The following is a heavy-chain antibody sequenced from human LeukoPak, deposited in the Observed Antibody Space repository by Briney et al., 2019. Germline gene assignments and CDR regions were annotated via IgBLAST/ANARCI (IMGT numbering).Heavy chain of an antibody. CDR3: ARFKAAAGTHWFDP. CDR1: GYSISSGYY. Sequence: SETLSLTCTVSGYSISSGYYWGWIRQPPGKGLEWIGSIYHSGSTYYNPSLKSRVTISVDTSKNQFSLKLSSVTAADTAVYYCARFKAAAGTHWFDPWGQGTLVTVSS. D-gene: IGHD6-13*01. J-gene: IGHJ5*02. V-gene: IGHV4-38-2*02. CDR2: IYHSGST.